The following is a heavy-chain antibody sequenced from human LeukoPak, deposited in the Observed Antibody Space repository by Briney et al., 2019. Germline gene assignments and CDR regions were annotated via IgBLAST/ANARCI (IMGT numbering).Heavy chain of an antibody. CDR1: GFTFSSHA. CDR2: VSGGGGTT. D-gene: IGHD6-6*01. Sequence: GGSLRLACAASGFTFSSHAVSWVRQPPGKGLEWVSSVSGGGGTTYYADSVKGRFTVSRDNSKSTLYLQMNSLRAEDTAVYYCANGDAGRPSEGLDYWGRGTLVTVSS. J-gene: IGHJ4*02. CDR3: ANGDAGRPSEGLDY. V-gene: IGHV3-23*01.